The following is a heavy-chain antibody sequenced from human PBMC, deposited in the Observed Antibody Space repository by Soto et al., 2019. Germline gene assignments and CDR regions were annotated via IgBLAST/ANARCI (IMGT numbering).Heavy chain of an antibody. CDR3: ARGIATGHLEP. CDR1: AYPFTRYT. D-gene: IGHD2-15*01. V-gene: IGHV1-3*01. J-gene: IGHJ5*02. CDR2: INPDNGNT. Sequence: GSVKVSSNASAYPFTRYTTNLVRQAPGQRLEWMGWINPDNGNTKSSQKFHDRVIITRDTSASTAYMDLSSLRSEDTAMYYRARGIATGHLEPWGQGTMVTFYS.